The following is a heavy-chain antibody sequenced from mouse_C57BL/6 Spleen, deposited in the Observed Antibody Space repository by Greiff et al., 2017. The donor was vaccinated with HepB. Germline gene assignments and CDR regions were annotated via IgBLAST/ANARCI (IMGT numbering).Heavy chain of an antibody. D-gene: IGHD4-1*02. V-gene: IGHV1-82*01. CDR2: IYPGDGDT. CDR1: GYAFNSSW. J-gene: IGHJ2*01. Sequence: VQLQQSGPELVKPGASVKISCKASGYAFNSSWMNWVKQRPGKGLEWIGRIYPGDGDTNYNGKFKGKATLTADKSSSTAYMQLSSLTSEDSAVYFCARPQLGLDYWGQGTTLTVSS. CDR3: ARPQLGLDY.